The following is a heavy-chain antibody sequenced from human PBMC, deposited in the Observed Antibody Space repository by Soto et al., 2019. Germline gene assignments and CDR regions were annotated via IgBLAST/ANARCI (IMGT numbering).Heavy chain of an antibody. CDR3: AKEEYRGRSFDY. CDR1: GFTFSSYG. D-gene: IGHD1-26*01. J-gene: IGHJ4*02. V-gene: IGHV3-30*18. Sequence: QVQLVESGGGVVQPGRSLRLSCAASGFTFSSYGMHWVRQAPGKGLEWVARISYDGSKKVYADSVKGRFTISRDNSKDTLYLQVNSLRAEDTAVFYFAKEEYRGRSFDYWGQGTLVTVSS. CDR2: ISYDGSKK.